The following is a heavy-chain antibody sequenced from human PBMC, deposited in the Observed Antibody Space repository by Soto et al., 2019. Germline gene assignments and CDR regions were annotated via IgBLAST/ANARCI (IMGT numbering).Heavy chain of an antibody. J-gene: IGHJ6*02. V-gene: IGHV1-18*01. D-gene: IGHD6-19*01. Sequence: GASVKVSCKASGYTFTSYGISWVRQAPGQGLEWMGWISAYNGNTNYAQKLQGRVTMTTDTSTSTAYMELRSLRSDDTAVYYCARVASIAVAAYYYGMDVWGQGTTVTVSS. CDR1: GYTFTSYG. CDR3: ARVASIAVAAYYYGMDV. CDR2: ISAYNGNT.